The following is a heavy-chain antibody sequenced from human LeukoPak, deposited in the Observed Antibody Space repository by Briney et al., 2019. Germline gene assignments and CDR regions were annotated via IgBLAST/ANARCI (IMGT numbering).Heavy chain of an antibody. V-gene: IGHV3-23*01. J-gene: IGHJ4*02. CDR3: ATYRQVLLPFES. CDR2: IFPSGGEI. D-gene: IGHD2-8*02. CDR1: GFTFSTFA. Sequence: GGSLRLSCAASGFTFSTFAMVWVRQPPGKGLEWVSSIFPSGGEIHYADSARGRFTISRDNSKSTLSLQMNSLRAEDTAIYYCATYRQVLLPFESWGQGTLVTVSS.